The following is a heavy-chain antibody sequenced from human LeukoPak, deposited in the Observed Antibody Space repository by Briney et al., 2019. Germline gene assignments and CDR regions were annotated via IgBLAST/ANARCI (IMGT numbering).Heavy chain of an antibody. CDR3: ASAALELPPWFDP. V-gene: IGHV1-2*02. Sequence: ASVKVSCKASGYTFTGYYMHWVRQAPGQGLEWMGWINPNSGGTNYAQKFQGRVTMTRDTSISTAYMELSRLRSDDTAVYYCASAALELPPWFDPWGQGTLVTVSS. CDR1: GYTFTGYY. J-gene: IGHJ5*02. CDR2: INPNSGGT. D-gene: IGHD1-7*01.